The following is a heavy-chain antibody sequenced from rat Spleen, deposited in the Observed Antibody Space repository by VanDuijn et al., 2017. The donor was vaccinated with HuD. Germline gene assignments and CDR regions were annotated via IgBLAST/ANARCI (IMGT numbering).Heavy chain of an antibody. J-gene: IGHJ2*01. CDR1: GFTFSNYD. V-gene: IGHV5-20*01. CDR3: KTETYTTDYY. CDR2: ISYDGSST. Sequence: EVQLVESGGGLVQPGRSMKLSCAASGFTFSNYDMAWVRQAPTKGLEWVASISYDGSSTYYRDSVKGRFTISRDNAKSTLYLQMDSLRSEDTATYYCKTETYTTDYYWGQGVMVTVSS. D-gene: IGHD1-6*01.